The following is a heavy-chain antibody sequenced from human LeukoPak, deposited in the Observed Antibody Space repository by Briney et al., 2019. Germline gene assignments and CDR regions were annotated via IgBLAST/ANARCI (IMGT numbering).Heavy chain of an antibody. CDR2: IYHSGST. CDR3: ARDIGQQDGSGSRVRDY. V-gene: IGHV4-4*02. Sequence: SGTLSLTCAVSGGSISSSNWWSWVRQPPGKGLEWIGEIYHSGSTNYNPSLKSRVTISVDKSKNQFSLKLSSVTAADTAVYYCARDIGQQDGSGSRVRDYWGQGTLVTVSS. D-gene: IGHD6-13*01. CDR1: GGSISSSNW. J-gene: IGHJ4*02.